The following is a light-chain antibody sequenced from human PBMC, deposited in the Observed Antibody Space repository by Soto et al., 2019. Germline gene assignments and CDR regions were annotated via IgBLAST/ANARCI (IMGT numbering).Light chain of an antibody. Sequence: EIGLTHTPGTLSLSPCERSTLSCRASQSVINNYLAWYQQKPGQAPRLLIYGASTRATGIPARFSGSGSGTDFTLTISSLQSEDSAFYYCQQYNNLPPTFGQGTKVDIK. CDR2: GAS. CDR1: QSVINN. J-gene: IGKJ1*01. V-gene: IGKV3-15*01. CDR3: QQYNNLPPT.